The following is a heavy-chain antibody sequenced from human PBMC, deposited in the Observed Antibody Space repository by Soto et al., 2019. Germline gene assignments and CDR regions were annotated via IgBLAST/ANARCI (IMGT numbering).Heavy chain of an antibody. CDR3: ARHVRFPAADYGMDL. CDR1: GGSLSSSSYY. D-gene: IGHD2-2*01. CDR2: LSYSGRT. J-gene: IGHJ6*02. Sequence: PSGTLWLTCAVSGGSLSSSSYYWGWIRQRPGKGLEWIGSLSYSGRTYHNPSLNSRVTISVDTSKTLFFLKLSSVTAADTAVYYSARHVRFPAADYGMDLWGQGTTVTVSS. V-gene: IGHV4-39*01.